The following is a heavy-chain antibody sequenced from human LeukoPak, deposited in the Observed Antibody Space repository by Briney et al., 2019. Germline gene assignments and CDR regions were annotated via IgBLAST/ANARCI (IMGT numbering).Heavy chain of an antibody. CDR1: GGTFSSYA. J-gene: IGHJ6*02. D-gene: IGHD2-21*02. Sequence: SVKVSCKASGGTFSSYAISWVRQAPGQGLEWMGRIIPILGIANYAQKFQGRVTITADKSTSTAYMELSSLRSEDTAVYYCARVDCGGDCYFVRGYYGMDVWGQGTTVTVSS. V-gene: IGHV1-69*04. CDR2: IIPILGIA. CDR3: ARVDCGGDCYFVRGYYGMDV.